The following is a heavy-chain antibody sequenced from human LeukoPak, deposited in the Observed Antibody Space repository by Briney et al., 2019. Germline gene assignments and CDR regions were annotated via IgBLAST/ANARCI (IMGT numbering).Heavy chain of an antibody. CDR3: AKDIHDFWSGYPYYYYGMDV. J-gene: IGHJ6*02. D-gene: IGHD3-3*01. CDR1: GITFSSYS. CDR2: ISSSGSTK. Sequence: QTGGSLRLSCGASGITFSSYSMNWVRQAPGKGLEWVSYISSSGSTKYYADSVKGRFTISRDNARNSLYLQMNSLRAEDTAVYYCAKDIHDFWSGYPYYYYGMDVWGQGTTVTVSS. V-gene: IGHV3-48*01.